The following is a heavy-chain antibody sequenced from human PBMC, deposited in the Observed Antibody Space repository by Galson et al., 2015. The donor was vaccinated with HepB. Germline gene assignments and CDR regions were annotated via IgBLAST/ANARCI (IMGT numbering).Heavy chain of an antibody. CDR1: GGTFSSYA. Sequence: SVKVSCKASGGTFSSYAISWVRQAPGQGLEWMGGIIPIFGTANYAQKFQGRVTITADESTSTAYMELSSLRSEDTAVYYCATGGDYVSNDAFDIWGQGTVVTVSS. J-gene: IGHJ3*02. CDR3: ATGGDYVSNDAFDI. CDR2: IIPIFGTA. V-gene: IGHV1-69*13. D-gene: IGHD4-17*01.